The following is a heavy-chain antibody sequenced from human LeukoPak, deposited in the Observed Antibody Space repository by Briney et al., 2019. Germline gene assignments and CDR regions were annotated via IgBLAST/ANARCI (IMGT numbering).Heavy chain of an antibody. CDR2: ISSSGNTI. Sequence: PGGSLRLSCTASGFTFGDYAMSWVRQAPGKGLEWVSYISSSGNTISYADSVKGRFTISRDNAKNSLYLQVISLRAEDTAVYYCARGPSIAARYDAFDIWGQGTMVTVSS. V-gene: IGHV3-48*03. J-gene: IGHJ3*02. CDR1: GFTFGDYA. D-gene: IGHD6-6*01. CDR3: ARGPSIAARYDAFDI.